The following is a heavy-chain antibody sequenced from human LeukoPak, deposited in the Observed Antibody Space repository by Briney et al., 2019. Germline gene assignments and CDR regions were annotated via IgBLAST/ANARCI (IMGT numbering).Heavy chain of an antibody. Sequence: GGSLRLSCAASGFTFSSYSMNWVRQAPGKGLEWVSYISSSSSTIYYADSVKGRFTISRDNSKNTLYLQMNSLRAEDTAVYYCAKDPPVAAAGHFDYWGQGTLVTVSS. CDR2: ISSSSSTI. J-gene: IGHJ4*02. CDR1: GFTFSSYS. D-gene: IGHD6-13*01. CDR3: AKDPPVAAAGHFDY. V-gene: IGHV3-48*01.